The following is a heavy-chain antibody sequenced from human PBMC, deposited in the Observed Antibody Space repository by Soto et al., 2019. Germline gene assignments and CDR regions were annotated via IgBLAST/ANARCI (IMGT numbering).Heavy chain of an antibody. Sequence: EVQLVESGGGLVKPGGSLRLSCAASGFTFSSYSMNWVRQAPGKGLEWVSSISSSSSYIYYADSVKGRFTISRDNAKNSLYLQMNSLRAEDTAVYYCARSSITIFGVVPPYYFDYWGQGTLVTVSS. CDR3: ARSSITIFGVVPPYYFDY. D-gene: IGHD3-3*01. J-gene: IGHJ4*02. V-gene: IGHV3-21*01. CDR1: GFTFSSYS. CDR2: ISSSSSYI.